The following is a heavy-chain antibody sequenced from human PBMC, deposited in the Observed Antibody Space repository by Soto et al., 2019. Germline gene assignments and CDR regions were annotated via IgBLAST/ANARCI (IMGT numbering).Heavy chain of an antibody. V-gene: IGHV4-59*01. Sequence: QVQLQESGPGLVKPSETLSLTCTVSGGSISSYYWSWIRQPPGKGLEWIGYIYYSGSTNYNPSLKSRVTISVDTSKNPFSLKLSSVTAADTAVYYCARARDYDSMTWFAYWGQGTLVTVSS. CDR2: IYYSGST. J-gene: IGHJ4*02. CDR3: ARARDYDSMTWFAY. D-gene: IGHD3-16*01. CDR1: GGSISSYY.